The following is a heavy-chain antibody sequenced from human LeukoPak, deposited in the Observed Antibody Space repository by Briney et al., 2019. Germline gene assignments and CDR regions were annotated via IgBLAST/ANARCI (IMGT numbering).Heavy chain of an antibody. V-gene: IGHV1-46*01. J-gene: IGHJ4*02. CDR2: INPSGSSA. CDR3: ARFAMVTLGFDY. D-gene: IGHD5-18*01. CDR1: GYSFTSYY. Sequence: GASVKVSCKASGYSFTSYYMHWVRQAPGQGLEWMGFINPSGSSAAYAQKFQGRLTMTRDMFTSTAYMELRSLRSDDTAVYYCARFAMVTLGFDYWGQGILVTVSS.